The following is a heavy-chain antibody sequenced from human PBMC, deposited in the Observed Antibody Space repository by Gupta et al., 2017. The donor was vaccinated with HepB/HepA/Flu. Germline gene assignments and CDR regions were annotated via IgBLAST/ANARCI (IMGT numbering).Heavy chain of an antibody. CDR2: INPNSGVT. CDR3: ELQNGVY. D-gene: IGHD2-8*01. J-gene: IGHJ4*02. Sequence: RKPGASVKVSCKVSGYTFTGYHMYWVRQAPGQGLEWVGWINPNSGVTNSAQKFQGRVTMTRDMSITTLYLELNSLRSDDTAFEDCELQNGVYWGQGTLVTVSS. CDR1: GYTFTGYH. V-gene: IGHV1-2*02.